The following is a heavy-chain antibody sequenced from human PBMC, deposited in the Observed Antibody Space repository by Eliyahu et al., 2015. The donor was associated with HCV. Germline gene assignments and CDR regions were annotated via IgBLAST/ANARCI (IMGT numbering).Heavy chain of an antibody. CDR1: GYXFTXDH. D-gene: IGHD3/OR15-3a*01. V-gene: IGHV1-46*01. CDR3: ARESSLSFFDGASKITHDAFDL. Sequence: QEQLVQSGAEVKKPGASVKTSCXASGYXFTXDHIHWVXQAPGQGLQWMGIIDPSTGNPGYAQRFRERVSMTTDTSTSTVYMELSSLTSEDTAVYYCARESSLSFFDGASKITHDAFDLWGQGTTVXVSS. J-gene: IGHJ3*01. CDR2: IDPSTGNP.